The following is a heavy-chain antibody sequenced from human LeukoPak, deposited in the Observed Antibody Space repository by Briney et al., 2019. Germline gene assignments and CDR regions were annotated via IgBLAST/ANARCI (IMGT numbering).Heavy chain of an antibody. Sequence: GASVKVSCKASGYTFTGYYMHWVRQAPGQGLQWMGWINPNSGGTNYAQKFQGRVAMTRDTSISTAYMELSRLRSDDTAVYYCARSRYDSLQYNWFDPWGQGTLVAVPS. CDR3: ARSRYDSLQYNWFDP. D-gene: IGHD5-12*01. J-gene: IGHJ5*02. V-gene: IGHV1-2*02. CDR2: INPNSGGT. CDR1: GYTFTGYY.